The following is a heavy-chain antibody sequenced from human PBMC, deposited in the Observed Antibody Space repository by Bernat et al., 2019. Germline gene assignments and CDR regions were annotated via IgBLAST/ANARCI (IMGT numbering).Heavy chain of an antibody. CDR1: GFTFSSYW. CDR3: TTGNDRGGDDAFDI. Sequence: EVQLVESGGSLVQPGGSLRLSCAASGFTFSSYWMHWVRQAPGKGLVWVSRINSDGSSTSYADSVKGRFTISRDNAKNTLYLQMNSLRAEDTAVYYCTTGNDRGGDDAFDIWGQGTMVTVSS. CDR2: INSDGSST. D-gene: IGHD1-1*01. V-gene: IGHV3-74*01. J-gene: IGHJ3*02.